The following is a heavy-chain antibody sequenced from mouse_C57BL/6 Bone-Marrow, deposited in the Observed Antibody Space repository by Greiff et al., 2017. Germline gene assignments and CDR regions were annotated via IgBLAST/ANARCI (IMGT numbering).Heavy chain of an antibody. D-gene: IGHD2-5*01. J-gene: IGHJ4*01. CDR1: GFTFSDYY. CDR2: INYDGSST. Sequence: EVMLVESEGGLVQPGSSMKLSCTASGFTFSDYYMAWVRQVPEKGLEWVANINYDGSSTYYLDSLKSRFIISRDNAKNILYLQMSSLKSEDTATYYCARDARYSNSYAMDYWGQGTSVTVSS. CDR3: ARDARYSNSYAMDY. V-gene: IGHV5-16*01.